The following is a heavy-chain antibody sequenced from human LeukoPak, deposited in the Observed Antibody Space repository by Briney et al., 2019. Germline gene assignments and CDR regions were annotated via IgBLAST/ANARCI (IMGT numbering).Heavy chain of an antibody. D-gene: IGHD6-19*01. CDR2: INSDGSST. Sequence: GGSLRLSCAASGFTFSSYWMHWVRQAPGKGLVWVSRINSDGSSTSYADSVKGRFTISRDNAKNTLYLQMNSLRAEDTAVYYCARGQAQQWLVSPWNYYYMDVWGKGTRSPSP. V-gene: IGHV3-74*01. CDR3: ARGQAQQWLVSPWNYYYMDV. J-gene: IGHJ6*03. CDR1: GFTFSSYW.